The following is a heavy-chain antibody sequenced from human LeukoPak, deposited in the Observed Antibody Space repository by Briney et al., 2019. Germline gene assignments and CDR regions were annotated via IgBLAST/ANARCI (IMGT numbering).Heavy chain of an antibody. J-gene: IGHJ6*03. CDR3: ARGPSSRDYMDV. Sequence: SEPLSLTCTVSGGSISSYYWSWIRQPTGKGLEWIGEINHSGSTNYNPSLKSRVTISVDTSKNQFSLKLSSVTAADTAVYYCARGPSSRDYMDVWGKGTTVTVSS. CDR2: INHSGST. D-gene: IGHD2-2*01. CDR1: GGSISSYY. V-gene: IGHV4-34*01.